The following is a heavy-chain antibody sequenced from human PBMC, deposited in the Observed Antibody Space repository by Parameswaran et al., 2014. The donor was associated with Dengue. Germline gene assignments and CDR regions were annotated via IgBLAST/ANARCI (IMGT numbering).Heavy chain of an antibody. Sequence: VRQMPGKGLEWIGYIYYSGSTNYNPSLKSRVTISVDTSKNQFSLKLSSVTAADTAVYYCARVRAYAYYDFWSGYSYYYGMDVWGPRDHGHRLL. CDR2: IYYSGST. CDR3: ARVRAYAYYDFWSGYSYYYGMDV. J-gene: IGHJ6*01. V-gene: IGHV4-59*12. D-gene: IGHD3-3*01.